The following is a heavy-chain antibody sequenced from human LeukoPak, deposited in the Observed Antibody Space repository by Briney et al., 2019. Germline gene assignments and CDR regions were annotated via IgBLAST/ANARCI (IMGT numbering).Heavy chain of an antibody. CDR1: GITFSRYA. D-gene: IGHD2-2*01. CDR2: ISDSGVST. J-gene: IGHJ4*02. CDR3: ARRVPAAMSFDY. Sequence: PGGSLRLSCAASGITFSRYAMSWVRQAPGKGLEWVSSISDSGVSTYYADSVKGRFTISRDNSKNSLYLQMNSLRAEDTAVYYCARRVPAAMSFDYWGQGTLVTVSS. V-gene: IGHV3-23*01.